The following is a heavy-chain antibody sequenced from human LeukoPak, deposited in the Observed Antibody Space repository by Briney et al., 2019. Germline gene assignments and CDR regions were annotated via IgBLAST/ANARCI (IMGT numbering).Heavy chain of an antibody. V-gene: IGHV3-30*18. D-gene: IGHD3-10*01. CDR3: AKEGDSGSYPDY. Sequence: QTGGSLRLSCAASGFTFSNCGMHWVRQAPGKGLEWVAVVSYDGINKYYADSVKGRFTISRDNSKNTLYLQMNSLRAEDTAMYYCAKEGDSGSYPDYWGQGTLVTVSS. J-gene: IGHJ4*02. CDR1: GFTFSNCG. CDR2: VSYDGINK.